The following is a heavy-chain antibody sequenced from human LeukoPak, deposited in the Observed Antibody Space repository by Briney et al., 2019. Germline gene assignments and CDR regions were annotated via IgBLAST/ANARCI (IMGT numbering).Heavy chain of an antibody. CDR3: ARGYSSGDY. CDR2: IYYSGST. V-gene: IGHV4-39*07. D-gene: IGHD6-19*01. Sequence: SETLSLTCTVSGGSISIDYYYWGWIRQPPGKGLEWIGSIYYSGSTYYNPSLKSRVTISVDTSKNQFSLKLSSVTAADTAVYYCARGYSSGDYWGQGTLVTVSS. CDR1: GGSISIDYYY. J-gene: IGHJ4*02.